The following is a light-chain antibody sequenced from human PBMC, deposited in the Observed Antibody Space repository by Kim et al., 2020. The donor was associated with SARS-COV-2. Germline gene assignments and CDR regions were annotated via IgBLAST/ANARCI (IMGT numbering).Light chain of an antibody. CDR2: YDS. J-gene: IGLJ2*01. Sequence: SYELTQPPSVSVAPGKTARITCGGNNIGGKSVHWYQQKPGQAPVLVIYYDSNRPSGIPERFSGSNSGNTATLTISGVEAGDEVDYCCQVWDSSSDHVVFGGGTQLTVL. CDR3: QVWDSSSDHVV. V-gene: IGLV3-21*04. CDR1: NIGGKS.